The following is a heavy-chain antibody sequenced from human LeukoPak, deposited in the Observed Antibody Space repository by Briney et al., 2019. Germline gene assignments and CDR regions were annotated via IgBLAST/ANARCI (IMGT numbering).Heavy chain of an antibody. CDR1: GFTFSSYA. D-gene: IGHD3-10*01. J-gene: IGHJ4*02. CDR3: AKDVDCGSGFYPYYFDY. Sequence: GGSLRLSCAASGFTFSSYAVSWVRQAPGKGLEWVSAISGNVGSSYYADSVKARFTISRDNSENTLFLQMHSLRAEDTAVYYCAKDVDCGSGFYPYYFDYWGQGALVTVSS. CDR2: ISGNVGSS. V-gene: IGHV3-23*01.